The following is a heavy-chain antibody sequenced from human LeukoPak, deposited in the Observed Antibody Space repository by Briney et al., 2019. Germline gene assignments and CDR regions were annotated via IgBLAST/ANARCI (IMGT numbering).Heavy chain of an antibody. CDR2: ISGGGGST. Sequence: GGSLRLSCAASGFTFSSYAMSWVRQAPGKGLEWVSAISGGGGSTYYADSVKGRFTISRDNSKNTLYLQMNSLRAEDTAVYYCAKGSSGWPYYFDYWGQGTLVTVSS. CDR3: AKGSSGWPYYFDY. D-gene: IGHD6-19*01. V-gene: IGHV3-23*01. CDR1: GFTFSSYA. J-gene: IGHJ4*02.